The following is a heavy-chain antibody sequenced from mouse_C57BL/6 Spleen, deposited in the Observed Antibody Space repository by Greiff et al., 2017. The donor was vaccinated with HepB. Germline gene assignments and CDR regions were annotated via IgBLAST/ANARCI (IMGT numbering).Heavy chain of an antibody. J-gene: IGHJ2*01. CDR2: IYPRSGNT. CDR3: ARGGIYDGYYVPAY. Sequence: VQGVESGAELARPGASVKLSCKASGYTFTSYGISWVKQRTGQGLEWIGEIYPRSGNTYYNEKFKGKATLTADKSSSTAYMELRSLTSEDSAVYFCARGGIYDGYYVPAYWGQGTTLTVSS. D-gene: IGHD2-3*01. V-gene: IGHV1-81*01. CDR1: GYTFTSYG.